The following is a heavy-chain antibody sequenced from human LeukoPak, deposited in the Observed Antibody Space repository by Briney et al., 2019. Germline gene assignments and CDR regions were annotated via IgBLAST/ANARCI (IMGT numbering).Heavy chain of an antibody. CDR3: ARDRGDAFDI. J-gene: IGHJ3*02. CDR1: GGTFSSYA. CDR2: IIPILGIA. D-gene: IGHD3-10*01. V-gene: IGHV1-69*04. Sequence: SVKVSCKASGGTFSSYAISWVRQAPGQGLEWMGRIIPILGIANYAQKCQGRVTITADKSTSTAYMELSGLRSEDTAVYYCARDRGDAFDIWGQGTMVTVSS.